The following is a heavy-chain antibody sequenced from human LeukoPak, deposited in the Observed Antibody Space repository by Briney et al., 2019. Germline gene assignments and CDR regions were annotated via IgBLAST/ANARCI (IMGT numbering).Heavy chain of an antibody. Sequence: PSGTLSLTCTVSGYFISSGYYWGWIRQPPGKGLQWIGSIHHSGSTYYNPSLKSRVTISVDTSKNQFSLKLSSVTAADTAVYYCARVVYSGYDFRGAMDVWGKGTTVTVSS. CDR3: ARVVYSGYDFRGAMDV. J-gene: IGHJ6*03. D-gene: IGHD5-12*01. V-gene: IGHV4-38-2*02. CDR1: GYFISSGYY. CDR2: IHHSGST.